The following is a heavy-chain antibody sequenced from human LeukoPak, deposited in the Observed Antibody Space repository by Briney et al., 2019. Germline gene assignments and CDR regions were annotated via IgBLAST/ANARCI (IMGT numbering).Heavy chain of an antibody. Sequence: ASVKVSCKASGYTFTSYGISWVRQAPGQGLEWMGWISAYNGNTNYAQKLQGRVTMTTDTPTSTAYMELRSLRSDETAVYYCARSRGGDIVVVPAATQFDYWGQGTLVTVSS. D-gene: IGHD2-2*01. J-gene: IGHJ4*02. CDR2: ISAYNGNT. CDR1: GYTFTSYG. CDR3: ARSRGGDIVVVPAATQFDY. V-gene: IGHV1-18*01.